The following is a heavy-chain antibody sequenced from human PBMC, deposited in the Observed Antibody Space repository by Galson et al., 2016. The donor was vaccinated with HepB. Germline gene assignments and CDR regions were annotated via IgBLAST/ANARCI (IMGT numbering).Heavy chain of an antibody. Sequence: SLRLSCAVSGFTLRDNYMNWVRQAPGRGLEWVSILYSGGATYYADSVRGRFTISRDNSNRLSLQMNSLKADDTAVYFCARIPTDSHHWYLDLWGRGTLVTVSS. D-gene: IGHD1-26*01. V-gene: IGHV3-53*05. J-gene: IGHJ2*01. CDR3: ARIPTDSHHWYLDL. CDR1: GFTLRDNY. CDR2: LYSGGAT.